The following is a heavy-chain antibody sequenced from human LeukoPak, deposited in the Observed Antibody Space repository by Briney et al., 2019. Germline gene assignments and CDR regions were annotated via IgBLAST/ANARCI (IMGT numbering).Heavy chain of an antibody. D-gene: IGHD5-24*01. J-gene: IGHJ3*02. Sequence: PSETLSLTCAVSGYSISSGYYWGWIRQPPGKGLEWIGSIYYSGSTYYNPSLKSRVTISVDTSKNQFSLKLSSVTAADTAVYYCARQRDGYNPTGVAFDIWGQGTMVTVSS. CDR2: IYYSGST. CDR3: ARQRDGYNPTGVAFDI. CDR1: GYSISSGYY. V-gene: IGHV4-38-2*01.